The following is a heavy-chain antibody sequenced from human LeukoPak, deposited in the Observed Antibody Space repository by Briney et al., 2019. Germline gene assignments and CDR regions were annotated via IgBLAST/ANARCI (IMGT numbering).Heavy chain of an antibody. CDR3: ARFISSDRNWFDP. Sequence: SETLSLTCAVSGFSIITGYYWGWIRQPPGKGLEWIGNIYPGVNTYYNASLKSRVTISVDTSKNHFSLTVTSVPAADTAVYYCARFISSDRNWFDPWGQGTLVTVSS. V-gene: IGHV4-38-2*01. CDR1: GFSIITGYY. J-gene: IGHJ5*02. CDR2: IYPGVNT. D-gene: IGHD3-22*01.